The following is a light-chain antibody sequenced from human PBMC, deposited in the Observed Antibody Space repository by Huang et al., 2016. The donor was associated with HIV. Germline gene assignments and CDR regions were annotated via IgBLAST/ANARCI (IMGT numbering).Light chain of an antibody. CDR3: QHYDTRPPWT. CDR2: DAS. Sequence: EIVMTQSPATLSGSPGERASLSCRASQSISVNLAWYQQKPGQAPRLLIFDASTRATGIPARFRGTGSGTEFVLTINSLQSEDAAVYYCQHYDTRPPWTFGQGTKVEI. CDR1: QSISVN. V-gene: IGKV3-15*01. J-gene: IGKJ1*01.